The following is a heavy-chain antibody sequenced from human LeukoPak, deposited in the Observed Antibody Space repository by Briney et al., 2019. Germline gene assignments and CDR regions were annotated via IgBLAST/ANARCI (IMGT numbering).Heavy chain of an antibody. CDR1: GFTFSSYG. CDR2: ISYDGSNK. D-gene: IGHD3-22*01. Sequence: GGSLRLSCAASGFTFSSYGMHWVRQAPGKGLEWVAVISYDGSNKYYADSVKGRFTISRDNSKNTLYLQMNSLRAEDTAVYYCARDLNYDSSGSVPFDYWGQGTLVTVSS. CDR3: ARDLNYDSSGSVPFDY. V-gene: IGHV3-30*03. J-gene: IGHJ4*02.